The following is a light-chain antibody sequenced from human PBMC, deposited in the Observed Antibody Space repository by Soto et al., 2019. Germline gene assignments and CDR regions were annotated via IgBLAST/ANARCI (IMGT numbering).Light chain of an antibody. Sequence: EIQMIPAPSTLSATIEDRVTITCRASQSISSWLAWYQQKPGEAPKLLIYDASSLESGVPSRFSGSGSGTEFTLTISSLQPDDFATYYCQLLETFVQGTKV. CDR2: DAS. CDR3: QLLET. V-gene: IGKV1-5*01. J-gene: IGKJ1*01. CDR1: QSISSW.